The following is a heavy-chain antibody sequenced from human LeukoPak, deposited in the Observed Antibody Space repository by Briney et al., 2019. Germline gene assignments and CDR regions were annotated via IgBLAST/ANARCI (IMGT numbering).Heavy chain of an antibody. D-gene: IGHD4-17*01. V-gene: IGHV3-53*01. CDR2: IYSGGST. CDR3: ATEKYGDYGFDY. CDR1: GFTVSSNY. Sequence: GGSLRLSCAASGFTVSSNYMSWVRQAPGKGPEGVSVIYSGGSTYYADSVKGRFTISRDNSKNTLYLQMNSLRAEDTAVYYCATEKYGDYGFDYWGQGTLVTVSS. J-gene: IGHJ4*02.